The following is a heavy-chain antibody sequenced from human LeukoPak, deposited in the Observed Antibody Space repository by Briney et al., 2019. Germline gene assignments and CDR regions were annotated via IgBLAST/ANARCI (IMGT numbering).Heavy chain of an antibody. CDR1: GFTFSSYA. V-gene: IGHV3-23*01. D-gene: IGHD2-2*01. Sequence: PGGSLRLSCAASGFTFSSYAMSWVRQAPGKGLEWVSGISGSGDSTFYADSVKGRFTISRDNSKNTLYLQMNSLRAEDTAVYYCAKADRVYRGSTTCYDRYYFDYWGQGTLVTVSS. CDR2: ISGSGDST. CDR3: AKADRVYRGSTTCYDRYYFDY. J-gene: IGHJ4*02.